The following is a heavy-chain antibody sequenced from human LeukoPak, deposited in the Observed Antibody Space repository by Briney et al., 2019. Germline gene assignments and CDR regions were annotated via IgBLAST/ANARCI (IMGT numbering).Heavy chain of an antibody. D-gene: IGHD2-2*01. V-gene: IGHV1-46*01. Sequence: GASVKVSCKASGYTFTSYYMHWVRQAPGQGLEWMGIINPIGGSTSYAQKFQGRVTMTRDTRASTVYMGLSSLRSEDTAVYYCAREDQYNWFDPWGQGTLVTVSS. CDR3: AREDQYNWFDP. J-gene: IGHJ5*02. CDR2: INPIGGST. CDR1: GYTFTSYY.